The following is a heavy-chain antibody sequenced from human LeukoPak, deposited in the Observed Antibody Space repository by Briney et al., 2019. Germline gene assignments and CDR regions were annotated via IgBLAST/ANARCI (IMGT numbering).Heavy chain of an antibody. J-gene: IGHJ4*02. CDR2: IHPNSGDT. CDR1: GYTFTDHY. V-gene: IGHV1-2*02. Sequence: GASVKVSCKASGYTFTDHYLHWVRQAPGQGLEWVGWIHPNSGDTQQLQKFQGRVTLTRDTSTSTAYMELTSLTSDDTAVYFCVPHIYCRDDCSPFAYWGQGTLVIVSS. CDR3: VPHIYCRDDCSPFAY. D-gene: IGHD2-21*02.